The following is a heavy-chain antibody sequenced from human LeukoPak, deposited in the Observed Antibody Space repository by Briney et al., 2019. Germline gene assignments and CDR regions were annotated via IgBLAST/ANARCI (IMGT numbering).Heavy chain of an antibody. CDR1: GGSISSSSYY. V-gene: IGHV4-39*07. CDR3: ARAVTYYYGY. CDR2: IYHSGST. Sequence: SETLSLTCTVSGGSISSSSYYWGWIRQPPGKGLEWIGSIYHSGSTYYNPSLKSRVTISVDTSKNQFSLKLSSVTAADTAVYYCARAVTYYYGYWGQGTLVTVSS. J-gene: IGHJ4*02. D-gene: IGHD3-10*01.